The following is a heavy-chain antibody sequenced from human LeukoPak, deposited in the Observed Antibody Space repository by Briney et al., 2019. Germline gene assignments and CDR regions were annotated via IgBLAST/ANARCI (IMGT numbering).Heavy chain of an antibody. D-gene: IGHD4-11*01. CDR3: ARCVSQYYFDY. CDR2: INQDGSEK. Sequence: GGSLRLSCEASGFTLNYYWMSWVRQAPGKGLEWVANINQDGSEKYFVDSVKGPFTISRDNAQNSVFLQMDSLRVDDTAVYYCARCVSQYYFDYWGQGPHVTVSS. J-gene: IGHJ4*02. CDR1: GFTLNYYW. V-gene: IGHV3-7*01.